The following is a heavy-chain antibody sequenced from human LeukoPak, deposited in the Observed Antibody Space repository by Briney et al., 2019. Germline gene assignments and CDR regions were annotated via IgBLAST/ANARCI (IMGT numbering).Heavy chain of an antibody. V-gene: IGHV6-1*01. J-gene: IGHJ4*02. CDR3: ARGEDWDTAMVALFDY. Sequence: TSQTLSLTCAVSGDSFSSYSAAWNWHRQSKSRGLESLVRTYYRSKWYNDYAVSLKSQIPINPDTSKNQFSLQLNSVTPEDTAVYYCARGEDWDTAMVALFDYCGQGTLVTVSS. CDR1: GDSFSSYSAA. D-gene: IGHD5-18*01. CDR2: TYYRSKWYN.